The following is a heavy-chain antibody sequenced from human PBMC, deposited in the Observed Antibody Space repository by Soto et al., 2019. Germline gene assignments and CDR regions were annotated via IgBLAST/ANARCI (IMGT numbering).Heavy chain of an antibody. D-gene: IGHD5-18*01. CDR1: GGTFSSYA. Sequence: QVQLVQSGAEVKKPGSSVKVSCKASGGTFSSYAISWVRQAPGQGLEWMGGIIPIFGTANYAQKFQGRVTITADESTSTAYMELSSLRSDDTAVYYCAREGRGYSYAVNWFDPWGQGTLVTVSS. J-gene: IGHJ5*02. CDR3: AREGRGYSYAVNWFDP. V-gene: IGHV1-69*12. CDR2: IIPIFGTA.